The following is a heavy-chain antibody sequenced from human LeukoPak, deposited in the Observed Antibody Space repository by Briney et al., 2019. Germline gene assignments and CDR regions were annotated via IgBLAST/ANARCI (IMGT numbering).Heavy chain of an antibody. CDR2: IHHSRAT. Sequence: SETLSLTYAVSGYSISSGYCWGWIRQLPGQGLEWFGSIHHSRATYYNPSLKSRDTISVDTSKNQFSLKLSSVTAADTAVYYCARAYYYDSSGYFDYWGQGALVTVSS. CDR1: GYSISSGYC. D-gene: IGHD3-22*01. V-gene: IGHV4-38-2*01. CDR3: ARAYYYDSSGYFDY. J-gene: IGHJ4*02.